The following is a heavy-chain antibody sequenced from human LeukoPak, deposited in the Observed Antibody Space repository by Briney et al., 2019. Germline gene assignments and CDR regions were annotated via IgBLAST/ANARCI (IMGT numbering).Heavy chain of an antibody. CDR1: GYTFTSYG. V-gene: IGHV1-46*01. Sequence: ASVKVSCKASGYTFTSYGISWVRQAPGQGLEWMGIINPSGGSTSYAQKFQGRVTMTRDTSTSTVYMELSSLRSEDTAVYYCAREGIWFGDDVAFDIWGQGTMVTVSS. CDR2: INPSGGST. J-gene: IGHJ3*02. D-gene: IGHD3-10*01. CDR3: AREGIWFGDDVAFDI.